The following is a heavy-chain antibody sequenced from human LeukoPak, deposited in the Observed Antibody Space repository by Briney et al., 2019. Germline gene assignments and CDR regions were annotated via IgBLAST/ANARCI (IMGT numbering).Heavy chain of an antibody. CDR3: AREKGAYYGMDV. J-gene: IGHJ6*02. D-gene: IGHD1-26*01. V-gene: IGHV3-30*02. Sequence: GGSLRLSCAASGFTFSSYGMHWVRQAPGKGLEWVAFIRYDGSNKYYADSVKGRFTISRDNAKNSLYLQMNSLRAEDTAVYYCAREKGAYYGMDVWGQGTTVTVSS. CDR1: GFTFSSYG. CDR2: IRYDGSNK.